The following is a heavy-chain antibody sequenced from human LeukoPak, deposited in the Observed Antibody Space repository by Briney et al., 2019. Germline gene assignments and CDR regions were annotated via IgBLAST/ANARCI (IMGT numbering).Heavy chain of an antibody. CDR1: GYTFTSYG. D-gene: IGHD3-22*01. CDR3: ARGGYYDSSGYSYSAFDI. Sequence: ASVKVSCKASGYTFTSYGISWVRQAPGQGLEWMGWISAYNGNTNYAQKLQGRVTMTRDTSISTAYMELSRLRSDDTAVYYCARGGYYDSSGYSYSAFDIWGQGTMVTVSS. J-gene: IGHJ3*02. V-gene: IGHV1-18*01. CDR2: ISAYNGNT.